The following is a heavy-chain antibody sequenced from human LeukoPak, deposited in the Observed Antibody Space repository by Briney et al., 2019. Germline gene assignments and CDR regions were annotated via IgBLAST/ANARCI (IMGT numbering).Heavy chain of an antibody. J-gene: IGHJ4*02. CDR3: ARLGSLGVTLVWGGPSRTTIDY. V-gene: IGHV1-24*01. Sequence: ASVNVSCKVSGYTLTELSMHWVRQAPGKGLEWMGGFDPEDGETIYAQKFQGRVTMTRDTSTNTAYMELTSLRSDDTAVYYCARLGSLGVTLVWGGPSRTTIDYWGQGTLVTVSS. D-gene: IGHD3-16*01. CDR2: FDPEDGET. CDR1: GYTLTELS.